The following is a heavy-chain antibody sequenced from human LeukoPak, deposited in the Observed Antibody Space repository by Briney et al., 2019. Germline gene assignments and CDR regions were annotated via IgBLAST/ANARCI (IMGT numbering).Heavy chain of an antibody. CDR3: ARGSRYCSSTICYTGPYYMDV. CDR2: IYHSGST. J-gene: IGHJ6*03. D-gene: IGHD2-2*02. CDR1: GGSISSSNW. Sequence: SETLSLTCAVSGGSISSSNWWSWVRQPPGKGLEWIGGIYHSGSTNYNPSLKSRVTISVDKSKNQFSLKLSSVTAADTAVYYAARGSRYCSSTICYTGPYYMDVWGKGTTVTVSS. V-gene: IGHV4-4*02.